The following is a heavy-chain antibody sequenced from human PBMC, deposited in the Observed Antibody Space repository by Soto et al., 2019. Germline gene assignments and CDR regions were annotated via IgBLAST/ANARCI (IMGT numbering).Heavy chain of an antibody. D-gene: IGHD2-2*01. CDR1: GFTFTNYL. Sequence: EVQLLESGGDLVQPGGSLRLSCAASGFTFTNYLMTWVRQAPGKGLEWVSSIDKRGGDTYYADSVKGRFTISRDNSKNTLYLQMNGLRAEDTALYYCAKDTYSRSWYFCGQGTLVTVSS. CDR2: IDKRGGDT. J-gene: IGHJ4*02. V-gene: IGHV3-23*05. CDR3: AKDTYSRSWYF.